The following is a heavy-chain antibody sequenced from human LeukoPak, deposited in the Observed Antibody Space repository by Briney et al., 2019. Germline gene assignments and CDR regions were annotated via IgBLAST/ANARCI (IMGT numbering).Heavy chain of an antibody. CDR1: GGSISGYY. J-gene: IGHJ6*03. CDR3: ARAGLPAADRQRYYMDV. Sequence: SETLSLTCTVSGGSISGYYWSWIRQPTGKGLEWIGYIYYSGTTKYSPSLTSRVTISVDTSKNQFSLKLNSVTAADTAVYYCARAGLPAADRQRYYMDVWGKGTTVTVS. D-gene: IGHD2-2*01. CDR2: IYYSGTT. V-gene: IGHV4-59*08.